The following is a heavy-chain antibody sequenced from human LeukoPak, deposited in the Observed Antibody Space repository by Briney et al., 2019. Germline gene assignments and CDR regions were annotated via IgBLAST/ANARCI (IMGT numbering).Heavy chain of an antibody. CDR3: AKVGVPNLWGPRSNKKGYYFDY. Sequence: PGGSLRLSCAASGFTFSSYAMSWVRQAPGKGLEWVSAISGSGGSTYYADSVKGRFTISRDNSKNTLYLQMNSLRAEDTAVYYCAKVGVPNLWGPRSNKKGYYFDYWGQGTLVTVSS. D-gene: IGHD3-16*01. J-gene: IGHJ4*02. CDR2: ISGSGGST. V-gene: IGHV3-23*01. CDR1: GFTFSSYA.